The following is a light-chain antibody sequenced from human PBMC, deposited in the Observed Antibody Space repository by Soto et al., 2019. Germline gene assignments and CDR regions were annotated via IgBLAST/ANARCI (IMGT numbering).Light chain of an antibody. CDR2: DVS. CDR3: SSYTGSTTLHYV. Sequence: QSALTQAASVSGSPGQSITISCTGTSSDVGGYNYVSWYQQHPGKAPKLLIYDVSNRPSGASNRFSGSKSGNTASLTISGLQAEVEADYYCSSYTGSTTLHYVFGTGTKLTVL. J-gene: IGLJ1*01. CDR1: SSDVGGYNY. V-gene: IGLV2-14*01.